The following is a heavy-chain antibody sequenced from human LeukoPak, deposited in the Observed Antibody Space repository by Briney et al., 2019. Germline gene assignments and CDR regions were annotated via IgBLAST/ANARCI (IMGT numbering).Heavy chain of an antibody. CDR1: GFTFDDYA. V-gene: IGHV3-9*01. CDR3: APNPQYSSSWGGY. CDR2: ISWNSGSI. D-gene: IGHD6-13*01. Sequence: PGGSLRLSCAASGFTFDDYAMHWVRQAPGKGLEWVSGISWNSGSIGYADSVKGRFTISRDNAKNSLYLQMNSLRAEDTALYYCAPNPQYSSSWGGYWGQGTLVTVSS. J-gene: IGHJ4*02.